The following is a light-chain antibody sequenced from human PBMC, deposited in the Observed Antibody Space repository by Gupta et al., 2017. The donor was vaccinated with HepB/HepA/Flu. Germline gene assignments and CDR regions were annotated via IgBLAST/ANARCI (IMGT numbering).Light chain of an antibody. V-gene: IGKV1-39*01. CDR3: QQNDYLPYT. J-gene: IGKJ2*01. CDR2: AAT. Sequence: DIQMTQSPSSLSASVGDRVTISCRASRVISSFLNWYQQKPGKAPTLLIYAATNFQSWVPLRFRGGGSGTEFTLTISRLQPEDFATYYCQQNDYLPYTFGQGTKMEIK. CDR1: RVISSF.